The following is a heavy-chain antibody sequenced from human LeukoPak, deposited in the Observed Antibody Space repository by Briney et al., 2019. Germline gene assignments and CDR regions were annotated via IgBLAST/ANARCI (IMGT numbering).Heavy chain of an antibody. CDR1: GGSISSADFY. CDR3: ARGSDFFDY. CDR2: IYYSGSA. Sequence: SETMSLTCAVSGGSISSADFYWSWIRQHPGKGLEWIGFIYYSGSAYYNPSLKSRVSISIDTSKNQFSLTLNSVTAADTAVYYCARGSDFFDYWGQGTLVTVSS. V-gene: IGHV4-31*11. J-gene: IGHJ4*02.